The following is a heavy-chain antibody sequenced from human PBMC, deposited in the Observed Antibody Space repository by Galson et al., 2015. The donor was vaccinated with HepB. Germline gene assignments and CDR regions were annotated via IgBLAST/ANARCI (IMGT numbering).Heavy chain of an antibody. Sequence: SLRLSCAASGFTFSSYAMHWVRQAPGKGLEWVAVISYDGSNKYYADSVKGRLTISRDNSKNTLYLQMNSLRAEDTAVYYCARDSPHNEEYYYDSSGYGDAFDIWGQGTMVTVSS. CDR2: ISYDGSNK. J-gene: IGHJ3*02. V-gene: IGHV3-30*14. CDR1: GFTFSSYA. CDR3: ARDSPHNEEYYYDSSGYGDAFDI. D-gene: IGHD3-22*01.